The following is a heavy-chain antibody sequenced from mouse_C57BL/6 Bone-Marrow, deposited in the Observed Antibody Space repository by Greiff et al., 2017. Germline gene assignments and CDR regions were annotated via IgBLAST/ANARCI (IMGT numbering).Heavy chain of an antibody. V-gene: IGHV5-4*03. CDR3: AMLGFAY. J-gene: IGHJ3*01. Sequence: EVKLMESGGGLVKPGGSLKLSCAASGFTFSSYAMSWVRQTPEKRLEWVATISDGGSYTYYPDNLKGRFTISRDNAKNNLYLQMSHLKSEGTAMYYCAMLGFAYWGQGTLVTVSA. CDR1: GFTFSSYA. D-gene: IGHD3-3*01. CDR2: ISDGGSYT.